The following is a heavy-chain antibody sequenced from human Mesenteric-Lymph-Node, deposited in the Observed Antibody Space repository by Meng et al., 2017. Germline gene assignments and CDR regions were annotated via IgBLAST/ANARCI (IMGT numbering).Heavy chain of an antibody. CDR1: DYSISSVYY. V-gene: IGHV4-38-2*02. D-gene: IGHD3-10*01. J-gene: IGHJ3*02. CDR3: ARERADITMVREDDFDI. CDR2: VFHSGST. Sequence: SDILSPTCTVPDYSISSVYYWGWTRQPPGKGLEWIGSVFHSGSTSYNLSLKSRVTISIDTSTNQFSLTLTSVTAADPAVYYCARERADITMVREDDFDIWGQGTMVTVSS.